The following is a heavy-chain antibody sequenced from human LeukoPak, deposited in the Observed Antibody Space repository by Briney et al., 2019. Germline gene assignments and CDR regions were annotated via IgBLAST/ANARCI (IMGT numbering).Heavy chain of an antibody. Sequence: GRSLRLSCAASGFTFDDYAMHWVRHAPGKGLEWVSGVSWNSGSIGYADSVKGRFTISRDNAKNSLYLQMNSLRAEDTASYYCAKDIAYDSSGYYSSWGQGTLVTVSS. CDR3: AKDIAYDSSGYYSS. CDR1: GFTFDDYA. CDR2: VSWNSGSI. J-gene: IGHJ5*02. D-gene: IGHD3-22*01. V-gene: IGHV3-9*01.